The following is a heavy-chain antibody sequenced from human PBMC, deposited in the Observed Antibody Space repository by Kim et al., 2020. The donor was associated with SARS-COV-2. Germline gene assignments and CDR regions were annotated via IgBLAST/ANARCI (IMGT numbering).Heavy chain of an antibody. Sequence: SETLSLICTVSGGSISSYYWSWIRQPPGKGLEWIGYIYYSGSTNYNPSLKSRVTISVDTSKNQFSLKLSSVTAADTAAYYCARCYDILTGYFFDIWGQGT. J-gene: IGHJ3*02. CDR2: IYYSGST. CDR3: ARCYDILTGYFFDI. V-gene: IGHV4-59*01. CDR1: GGSISSYY. D-gene: IGHD3-9*01.